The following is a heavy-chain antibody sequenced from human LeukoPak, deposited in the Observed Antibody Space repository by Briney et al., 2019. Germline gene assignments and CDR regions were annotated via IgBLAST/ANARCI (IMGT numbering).Heavy chain of an antibody. J-gene: IGHJ6*02. D-gene: IGHD1/OR15-1a*01. CDR2: FYLYGTT. Sequence: SETLSLTCSVSIGSISSSKWWSWVRHSPVKGLEWIGEFYLYGTTNSNPSFRSRVTMSVDRSRNQLSLKLTSVTAADTADYYCARQKWEQQGRDYYFNGLDVWGPGTTVIVSS. CDR3: ARQKWEQQGRDYYFNGLDV. CDR1: IGSISSSKW. V-gene: IGHV4-4*02.